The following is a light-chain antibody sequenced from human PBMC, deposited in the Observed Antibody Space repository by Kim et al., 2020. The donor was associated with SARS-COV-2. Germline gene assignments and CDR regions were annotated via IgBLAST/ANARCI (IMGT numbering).Light chain of an antibody. Sequence: SASVGDRVTITCRASQGISDHLAWYQQQPGKPPKLLICGASTLHSGVPSRFSGSRSGTDFTLIISSLQPEDSATYYCQQVNRYPYSFGQGTKLEI. CDR1: QGISDH. CDR2: GAS. J-gene: IGKJ2*03. CDR3: QQVNRYPYS. V-gene: IGKV1-9*01.